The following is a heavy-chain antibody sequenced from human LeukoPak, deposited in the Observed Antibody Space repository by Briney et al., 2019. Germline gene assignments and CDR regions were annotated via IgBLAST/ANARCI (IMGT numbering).Heavy chain of an antibody. CDR1: GFTFSSYS. D-gene: IGHD5-24*01. CDR2: ISSSSSYI. CDR3: ARDSLEMATVDY. V-gene: IGHV3-21*01. Sequence: GGSLRLSCAASGFTFSSYSMNWVRQAPGKGLEWVSSISSSSSYIYYADSVKGRFTISRDNAKNSLYLQMNSLRAEDTAVYYCARDSLEMATVDYWGRGTLVTVSS. J-gene: IGHJ4*02.